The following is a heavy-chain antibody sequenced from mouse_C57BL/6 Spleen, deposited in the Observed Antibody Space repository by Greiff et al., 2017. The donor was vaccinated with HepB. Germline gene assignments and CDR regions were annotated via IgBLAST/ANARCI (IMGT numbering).Heavy chain of an antibody. CDR2: IYPGDGDT. J-gene: IGHJ2*01. CDR3: ARRLLRPLYYFDY. CDR1: GYAFSSSW. Sequence: VQLQQSGPELVKPGASVKISCKASGYAFSSSWMNWVKQRPGKGLEWIGRIYPGDGDTNYNGKFKGKATLTADKSSSTAYRQRSSLTSEDSAVYFCARRLLRPLYYFDYWGQGTTLTVSS. D-gene: IGHD1-2*01. V-gene: IGHV1-82*01.